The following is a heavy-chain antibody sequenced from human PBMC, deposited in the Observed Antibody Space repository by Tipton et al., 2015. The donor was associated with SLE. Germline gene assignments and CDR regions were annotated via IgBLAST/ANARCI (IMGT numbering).Heavy chain of an antibody. J-gene: IGHJ5*02. V-gene: IGHV4-30-4*08. CDR2: IYYSGST. D-gene: IGHD2-2*01. CDR3: ASVVVVPVAKLEWFDP. Sequence: TLSLTCNVSGDSISSGGYYWSWIRQPPGKGLEWIGNIYYSGSTYYNPFLKSRVTISVDTSKNQFSLKLNSVTAADTAVYYCASVVVVPVAKLEWFDPWGQGTLVTVSS. CDR1: GDSISSGGYY.